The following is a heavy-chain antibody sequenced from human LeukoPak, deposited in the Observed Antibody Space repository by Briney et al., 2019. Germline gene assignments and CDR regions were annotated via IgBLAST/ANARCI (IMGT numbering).Heavy chain of an antibody. CDR3: ARRCIAVAGINYFDY. Sequence: SETLSLTCTVSGGSISSSSYYWGWIRQPPGKGLEWIGSIYYSGSTYYNPSLKSRVTISVDTSKNQFSLKLSFVTAADTAVYYCARRCIAVAGINYFDYWGQGTPVTVSS. D-gene: IGHD6-19*01. J-gene: IGHJ4*02. CDR1: GGSISSSSYY. CDR2: IYYSGST. V-gene: IGHV4-39*01.